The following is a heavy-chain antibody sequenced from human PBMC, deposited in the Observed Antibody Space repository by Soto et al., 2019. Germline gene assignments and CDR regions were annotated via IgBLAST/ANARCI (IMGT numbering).Heavy chain of an antibody. J-gene: IGHJ4*02. CDR1: GGSISSSSYY. CDR3: ARHHEYSSPLFDY. D-gene: IGHD6-6*01. Sequence: PSETLSLTCTVSGGSISSSSYYWGWIRQPPGKGLEWIGSIYYSGSTYYNPSLKSRVTISVDTSKNQFSLKLSSVTAADTAVYYCARHHEYSSPLFDYWGQGTLVTVSS. V-gene: IGHV4-39*01. CDR2: IYYSGST.